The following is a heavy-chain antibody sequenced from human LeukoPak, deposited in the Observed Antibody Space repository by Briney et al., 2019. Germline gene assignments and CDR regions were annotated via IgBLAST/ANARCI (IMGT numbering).Heavy chain of an antibody. Sequence: GGSLRLSCAASEFTFDSYVMSWVRQAPGKGLEWVSVISASGSTYYSDSVKGRFTISRDNSKNTLYLQMNSLGAEDTAVYYCAKDPRFGGSAWGQGTLVTVSS. D-gene: IGHD2-15*01. V-gene: IGHV3-23*01. CDR3: AKDPRFGGSA. J-gene: IGHJ5*02. CDR1: EFTFDSYV. CDR2: ISASGST.